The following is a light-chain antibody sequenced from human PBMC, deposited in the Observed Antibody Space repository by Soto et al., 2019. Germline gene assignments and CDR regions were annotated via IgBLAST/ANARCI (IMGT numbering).Light chain of an antibody. CDR1: QSISSW. J-gene: IGKJ1*01. V-gene: IGKV1-5*03. CDR2: KAS. CDR3: QQYSSFPWT. Sequence: DIQMTQSPSTLSASVGDRVTISCRASQSISSWLAWYQQKPGKAPKLLIYKASNLESGVPSRFSGSGSGTEFTLTFSSLQVDDFATYYCQQYSSFPWTFGQGTKVDIK.